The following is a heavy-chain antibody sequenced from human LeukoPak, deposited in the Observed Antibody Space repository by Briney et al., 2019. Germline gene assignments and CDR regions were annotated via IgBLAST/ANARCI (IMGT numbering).Heavy chain of an antibody. V-gene: IGHV1-69*13. CDR1: GGTFSRYA. CDR3: ARDKYSSSWEDDY. Sequence: SVKVSCKPSGGTFSRYAFSWIRQAPRQGREWMGGIFPIFGTTNYTQKFQGRVTITADYSSSTVYMELSSLRSDDTAVYYCARDKYSSSWEDDYWGQGTLVTVSS. D-gene: IGHD6-13*01. J-gene: IGHJ4*02. CDR2: IFPIFGTT.